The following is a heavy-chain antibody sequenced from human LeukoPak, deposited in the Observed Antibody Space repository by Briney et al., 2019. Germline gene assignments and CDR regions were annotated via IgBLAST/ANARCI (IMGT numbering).Heavy chain of an antibody. Sequence: SVKVSCKASGGTFSSYTISWVRQAPGQGLEWMGRIIPILGIANYAQKFQGRVTITADKSTSTAYMELSSLRSEDTAVYYCARDGVVRPPDCSSTSCPYNYYYYGMDVWGQGTTVTVS. CDR1: GGTFSSYT. D-gene: IGHD2-2*01. V-gene: IGHV1-69*02. CDR2: IIPILGIA. J-gene: IGHJ6*02. CDR3: ARDGVVRPPDCSSTSCPYNYYYYGMDV.